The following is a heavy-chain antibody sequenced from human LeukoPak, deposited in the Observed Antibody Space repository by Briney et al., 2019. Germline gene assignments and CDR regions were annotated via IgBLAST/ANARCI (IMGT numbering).Heavy chain of an antibody. V-gene: IGHV3-23*01. Sequence: PGGSLRLSCAASGFTFSSYAMSWVRQAPGKGPEWVSAISGSGGGTYYADSVKGRFTISRDNSKNTLYLQMNSLRAEDTAVYYCAKGPVDTAMDYYYYGMDVWGQGTTVTVSS. J-gene: IGHJ6*02. CDR1: GFTFSSYA. D-gene: IGHD5-18*01. CDR3: AKGPVDTAMDYYYYGMDV. CDR2: ISGSGGGT.